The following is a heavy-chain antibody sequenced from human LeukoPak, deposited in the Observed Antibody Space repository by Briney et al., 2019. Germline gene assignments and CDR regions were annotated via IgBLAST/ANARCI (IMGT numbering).Heavy chain of an antibody. Sequence: GGSLRLSCAASGFTFTKHWMSWVRQAPGKGLEWAANIKQDGSEKYYVDSAKGRFTISRDNAKNSLNLQMNSLRAEDTAVYYCVRNGGSLDYWGQGTLVTVSS. D-gene: IGHD3-10*01. CDR3: VRNGGSLDY. J-gene: IGHJ4*02. CDR2: IKQDGSEK. V-gene: IGHV3-7*01. CDR1: GFTFTKHW.